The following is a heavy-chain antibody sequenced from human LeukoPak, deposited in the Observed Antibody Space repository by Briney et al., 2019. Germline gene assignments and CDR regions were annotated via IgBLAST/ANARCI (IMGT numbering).Heavy chain of an antibody. CDR2: IYYSGST. D-gene: IGHD3-22*01. V-gene: IGHV4-39*07. CDR3: ARVGDSSGYLWGFDY. Sequence: PWETLSLTCTVSGGSISSSSYYWGWIRQPPGKGLEWVGSIYYSGSTYYNPSLKSRVTISVDTSKNQFSLKPSSVTAADTAVYYCARVGDSSGYLWGFDYWGQGTLVTVSS. J-gene: IGHJ4*02. CDR1: GGSISSSSYY.